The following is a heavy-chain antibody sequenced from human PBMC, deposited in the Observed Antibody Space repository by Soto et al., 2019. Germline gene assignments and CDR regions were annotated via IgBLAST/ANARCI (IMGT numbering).Heavy chain of an antibody. CDR1: GYTFTGYY. V-gene: IGHV1-2*02. J-gene: IGHJ6*02. CDR2: INPNSGGT. Sequence: QVQLVQSGAEVKKPGASVKVSCKASGYTFTGYYMHWVRQAPGQGLEWMGWINPNSGGTNYAQKFQGRVTMTRDTSISTAYMELSRLRSDDTAVYYCARVSEGSVWYFVYYGMDVWGQGTTVTVSS. CDR3: ARVSEGSVWYFVYYGMDV. D-gene: IGHD6-19*01.